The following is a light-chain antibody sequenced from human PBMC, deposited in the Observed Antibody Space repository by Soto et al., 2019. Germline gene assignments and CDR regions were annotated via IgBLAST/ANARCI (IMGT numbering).Light chain of an antibody. CDR1: QSVSRNY. J-gene: IGKJ5*01. CDR2: GAS. CDR3: QQYHTSPIT. Sequence: EIVLTQSPGTLSLSPGERATLSCRASQSVSRNYLAWYQQKPGQAARLLVYGASSRVTGIPDRFSGSGSGTDFTLTISRLEPEDFAVYYCQQYHTSPITFGQGTRLEIK. V-gene: IGKV3-20*01.